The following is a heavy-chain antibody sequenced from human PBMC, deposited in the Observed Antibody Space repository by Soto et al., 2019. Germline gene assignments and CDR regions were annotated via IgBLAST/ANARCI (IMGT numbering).Heavy chain of an antibody. V-gene: IGHV3-11*01. CDR1: GLTFSDYY. Sequence: GGSLRISCAASGLTFSDYYMSWIRQAPGKGLEWVSYISSSGSTIYYADSVKGRFTISRDNAKNSLYLQMNSLRAEDTAVYYCARYYDFWSGSLGYYYYGMDVWGQGT. D-gene: IGHD3-3*01. J-gene: IGHJ6*02. CDR2: ISSSGSTI. CDR3: ARYYDFWSGSLGYYYYGMDV.